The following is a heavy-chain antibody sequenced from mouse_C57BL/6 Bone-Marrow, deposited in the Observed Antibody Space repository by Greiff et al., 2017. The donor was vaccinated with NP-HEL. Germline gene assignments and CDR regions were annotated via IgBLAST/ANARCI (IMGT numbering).Heavy chain of an antibody. J-gene: IGHJ1*03. CDR2: IYPGNSDT. CDR3: TKPTVVPWYFDV. CDR1: GYTFTSYW. V-gene: IGHV1-5*01. D-gene: IGHD1-1*01. Sequence: EVKLVESGTVLARPGASVKMSCKTSGYTFTSYWMHWVKQRPGQGLEWIGAIYPGNSDTSYNQKFKGKAKLTAVTSASTAYMELSSLTNEDSAVYYCTKPTVVPWYFDVWGTGTTVTVSS.